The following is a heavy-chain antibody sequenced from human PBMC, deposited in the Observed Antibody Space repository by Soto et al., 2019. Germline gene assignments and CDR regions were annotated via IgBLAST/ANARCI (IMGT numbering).Heavy chain of an antibody. CDR2: IDPSDSYT. CDR3: ARTGGSSSFEIDY. D-gene: IGHD6-13*01. V-gene: IGHV5-10-1*01. J-gene: IGHJ4*02. Sequence: GESLKISCKGSGYSFNNYWIAWVRQMPGKGLEWMGRIDPSDSYTNYSPSFQGHVTISADKSISTAYLQWSSLKASDTAMYYCARTGGSSSFEIDYWGQGTLVTVSS. CDR1: GYSFNNYW.